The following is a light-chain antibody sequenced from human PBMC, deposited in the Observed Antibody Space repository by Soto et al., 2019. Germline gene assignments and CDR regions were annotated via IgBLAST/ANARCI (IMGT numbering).Light chain of an antibody. Sequence: QSVLTQPPSASGTPGQRVTISCSGSSSNIPSHYVYWYQQLPGAAPKLLIYSNDQRPSGVPDRFSASKSGTSASLTISVLRSDDEDDYYCAAGEGSMSCWVFGGGTKLTVL. CDR1: SSNIPSHY. J-gene: IGLJ2*01. CDR3: AAGEGSMSCWV. V-gene: IGLV1-47*02. CDR2: SND.